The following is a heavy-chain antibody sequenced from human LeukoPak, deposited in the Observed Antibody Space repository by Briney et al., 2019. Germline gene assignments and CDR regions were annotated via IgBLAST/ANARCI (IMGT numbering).Heavy chain of an antibody. CDR3: ARFRGSSWYAIDY. Sequence: PSETLSLTCTVSGGSISSYYWSWIRQPPGKGLEWIGYIYYSGSTNYNPSLKSRVTISVDTSKNQFSLKLSSVTAADTAVYYCARFRGSSWYAIDYWGQGTLVTVSS. CDR1: GGSISSYY. CDR2: IYYSGST. V-gene: IGHV4-59*01. D-gene: IGHD6-13*01. J-gene: IGHJ4*02.